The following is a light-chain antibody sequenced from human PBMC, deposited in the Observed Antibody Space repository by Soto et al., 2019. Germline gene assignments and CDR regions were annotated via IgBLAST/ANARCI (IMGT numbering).Light chain of an antibody. J-gene: IGKJ5*01. CDR3: QQYGSSPPIT. V-gene: IGKV3-20*01. CDR1: QSDSSSY. CDR2: GAS. Sequence: SPGTLSLSPGERATLSCRASQSDSSSYLAWYQQKPGQAPRLLIYGASSRATGIPDRFSGSGSGTDFTLTISRLEPEDFAVYYCQQYGSSPPITFGQGTRLEIK.